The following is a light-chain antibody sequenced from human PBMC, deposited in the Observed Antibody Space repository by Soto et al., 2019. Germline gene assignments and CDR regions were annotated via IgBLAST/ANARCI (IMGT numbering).Light chain of an antibody. V-gene: IGKV3-15*01. J-gene: IGKJ1*01. Sequence: EIVLTPSPATLSVSPGERVTLSCRAGQSVGTNLVWYQQKPGQAPRLLIYGASTRATGIPARFSGSGSGTEFTLTISRLEPEDFTVYYCHHYETFGQGTKVDIK. CDR1: QSVGTN. CDR2: GAS. CDR3: HHYET.